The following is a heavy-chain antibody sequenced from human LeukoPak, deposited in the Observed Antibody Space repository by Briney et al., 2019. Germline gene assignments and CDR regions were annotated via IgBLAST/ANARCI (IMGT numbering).Heavy chain of an antibody. Sequence: PSETLSLTCTVSGGSICNYYWSWIRQPPGKGLEWIGYIYYSGSTNYNPSLKSRVTISLDTSKNQFSLKLSSVTPADTAVYYCARGSIAAQYYYDRMDVWGQG. J-gene: IGHJ6*02. CDR3: ARGSIAAQYYYDRMDV. V-gene: IGHV4-59*01. CDR2: IYYSGST. D-gene: IGHD6-6*01. CDR1: GGSICNYY.